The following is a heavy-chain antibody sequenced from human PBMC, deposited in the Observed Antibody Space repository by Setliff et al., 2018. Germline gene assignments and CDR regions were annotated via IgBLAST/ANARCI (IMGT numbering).Heavy chain of an antibody. Sequence: GGSLRLSCAASGFSFSSYSMNWVRQAPGKGLEWVSYISSSSSPIDYADSVKGRFIISRDNAKNSLYLQINSLRVEDTAVYYCVKVGIFGGGYFDFWGQGTPVTVSS. CDR1: GFSFSSYS. CDR3: VKVGIFGGGYFDF. J-gene: IGHJ4*02. D-gene: IGHD3-3*01. CDR2: ISSSSSPI. V-gene: IGHV3-48*01.